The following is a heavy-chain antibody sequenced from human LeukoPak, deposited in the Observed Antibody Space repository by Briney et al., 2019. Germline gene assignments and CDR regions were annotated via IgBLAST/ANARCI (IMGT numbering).Heavy chain of an antibody. D-gene: IGHD6-19*01. Sequence: PSETLSLTCTVSGYSISTGYNWGWIRQPPGKGLEWIGSIYHSGSTYYNPSLKSRVTISVDTSKNQFSLKLSSVTAADTAVYYCARALAFDYWGQGTLVTVPS. CDR2: IYHSGST. CDR1: GYSISTGYN. V-gene: IGHV4-38-2*02. CDR3: ARALAFDY. J-gene: IGHJ4*02.